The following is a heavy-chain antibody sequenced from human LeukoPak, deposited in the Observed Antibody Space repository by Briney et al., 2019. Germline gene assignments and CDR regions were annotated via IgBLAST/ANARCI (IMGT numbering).Heavy chain of an antibody. CDR1: GFTFSSYW. J-gene: IGHJ6*03. D-gene: IGHD2-15*01. V-gene: IGHV3-7*01. CDR3: ARSRRHRYCSGGSCYSYYYYMDV. CDR2: IKQDGSEK. Sequence: PGGSLRLSCAASGFTFSSYWMSWVRQAPGKGLEWVANIKQDGSEKYYVDSVKGRFTISRDNAKNSLYLQMNSLRAEDTAVYYCARSRRHRYCSGGSCYSYYYYMDVWGKGTTVTVSS.